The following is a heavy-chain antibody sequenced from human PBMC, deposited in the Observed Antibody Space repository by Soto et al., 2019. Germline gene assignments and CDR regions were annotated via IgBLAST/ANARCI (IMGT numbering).Heavy chain of an antibody. J-gene: IGHJ6*02. CDR2: IMPIFGTA. D-gene: IGHD1-1*01. Sequence: QVQLVQSGAEVKKPGASVKVSCKASGGSFKSYAISWVRQAPGQGLEWLGGIMPIFGTADYAQKFQGRVTITADXSXXXAXXELSSLTSADPAAYYCASWRDACALIGNYYYGMDIWGQGTTVTVS. V-gene: IGHV1-69*12. CDR1: GGSFKSYA. CDR3: ASWRDACALIGNYYYGMDI.